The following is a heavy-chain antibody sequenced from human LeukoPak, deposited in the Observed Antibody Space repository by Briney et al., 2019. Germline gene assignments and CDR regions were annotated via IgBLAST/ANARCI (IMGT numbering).Heavy chain of an antibody. CDR2: ISWNSGSI. CDR3: AKEYPVGSNKREFDY. D-gene: IGHD1-26*01. V-gene: IGHV3-9*01. Sequence: PGRSLRLSCAASGFTFDDYAMHWVRQAPGKGLEWVSGISWNSGSIGYADSVKGRFTISRDNAKSSLYLQMNNLRAEDTALYYCAKEYPVGSNKREFDYWGQGTLVTVSS. J-gene: IGHJ4*02. CDR1: GFTFDDYA.